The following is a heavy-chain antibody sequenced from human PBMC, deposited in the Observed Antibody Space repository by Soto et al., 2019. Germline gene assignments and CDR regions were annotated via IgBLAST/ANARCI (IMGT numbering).Heavy chain of an antibody. D-gene: IGHD2-2*02. CDR2: MNPNSGNT. V-gene: IGHV1-8*01. CDR3: ARGREPAAIEGYYYMDV. J-gene: IGHJ6*03. CDR1: GYTFNSYD. Sequence: LKVSCKASGYTFNSYDSNWVRQATGQGLEWMGWMNPNSGNTGYAQKFQGRVTMTRNTSISTAYMELSSLRSEDTAVYYCARGREPAAIEGYYYMDVWGKGTTVTVSS.